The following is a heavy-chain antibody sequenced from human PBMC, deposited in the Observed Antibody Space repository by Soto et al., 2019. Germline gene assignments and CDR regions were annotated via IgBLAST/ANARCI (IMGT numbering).Heavy chain of an antibody. J-gene: IGHJ6*03. CDR3: ARLADTVTLFMDV. D-gene: IGHD4-17*01. Sequence: GGSLRLSCAASGFTFSDYYMSWIRQAPGKGLEWVSYISSSGSTIYYADSVKGRFTISRDNAKNSLYLQMNSLRAEDTAVYYCARLADTVTLFMDVWGKGTTVTVSS. V-gene: IGHV3-11*01. CDR1: GFTFSDYY. CDR2: ISSSGSTI.